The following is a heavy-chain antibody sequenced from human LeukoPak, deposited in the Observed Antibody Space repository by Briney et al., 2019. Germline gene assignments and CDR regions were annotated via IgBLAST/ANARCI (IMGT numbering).Heavy chain of an antibody. CDR2: INESGST. V-gene: IGHV4-34*01. D-gene: IGHD5-24*01. Sequence: PSETLSLTCTVYGGSFTAYYWSWIRQPPGKGLEWIGEINESGSTNYNPSLKSRVTISVDTSKNQFSLKLSSVTAADTAVYYCAREEIRSWFDPWGQGTLVTVSS. J-gene: IGHJ5*02. CDR3: AREEIRSWFDP. CDR1: GGSFTAYY.